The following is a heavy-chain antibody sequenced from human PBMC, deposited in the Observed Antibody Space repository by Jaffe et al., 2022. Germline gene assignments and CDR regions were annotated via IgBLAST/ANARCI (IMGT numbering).Heavy chain of an antibody. V-gene: IGHV3-23*01. J-gene: IGHJ4*02. D-gene: IGHD3-10*01. CDR3: AKSMGTLLWFRELPNFDY. Sequence: EVQLLESGGGLVQPGGSLRLSCAASGFTFSSYAMSWVRQAPGKGLEWVSAISGSGGSTYYADSVKGRFTISRDNSKNTLYLQMNSLRAEDTAVYYCAKSMGTLLWFRELPNFDYWGQGTLVTVSS. CDR2: ISGSGGST. CDR1: GFTFSSYA.